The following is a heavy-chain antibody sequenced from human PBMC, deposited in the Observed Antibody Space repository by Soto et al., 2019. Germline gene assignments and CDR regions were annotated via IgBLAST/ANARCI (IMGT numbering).Heavy chain of an antibody. CDR3: ARQDREYCSSTSCYYYYGMDV. CDR1: GYSFTSYW. D-gene: IGHD2-2*01. Sequence: GESLKISCKGSGYSFTSYWIGWVRQMPGKGLEWMGIIYPGDSDTRYSPAFQGQVTISADKSISTAYLQWSSLKASDTAMYYCARQDREYCSSTSCYYYYGMDVWGQGTTVTVSS. CDR2: IYPGDSDT. V-gene: IGHV5-51*01. J-gene: IGHJ6*02.